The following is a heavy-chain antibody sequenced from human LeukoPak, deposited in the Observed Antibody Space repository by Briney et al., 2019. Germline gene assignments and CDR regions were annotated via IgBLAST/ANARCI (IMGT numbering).Heavy chain of an antibody. D-gene: IGHD3-22*01. J-gene: IGHJ3*02. Sequence: SETLSLTCTVCGSSISSYYWSWMRQPPGKGLEWIGYIYYSGSTNYNPSLKSRVTISVDTSKNQFSLKLSSVTAADTAVSYCARLLFTYYDSSGYFSDAFDNWGQGTMVTVSS. CDR2: IYYSGST. CDR3: ARLLFTYYDSSGYFSDAFDN. V-gene: IGHV4-59*01. CDR1: GSSISSYY.